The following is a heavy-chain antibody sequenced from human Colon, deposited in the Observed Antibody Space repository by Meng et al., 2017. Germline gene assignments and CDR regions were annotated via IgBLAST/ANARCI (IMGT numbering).Heavy chain of an antibody. CDR1: GGSISSYY. CDR3: ARDGSGSRPFDY. J-gene: IGHJ4*02. V-gene: IGHV4-4*07. D-gene: IGHD3-10*01. CDR2: IYSSGST. Sequence: QVQLQESGPGLVKPSETLSLTCTVSGGSISSYYWTWIRQPAGKGLEWIGRIYSSGSTNYNPSLKSRVTMSVDTSKNQVSLNLTSVTAADTAVYYCARDGSGSRPFDYWGQGTLVTVFS.